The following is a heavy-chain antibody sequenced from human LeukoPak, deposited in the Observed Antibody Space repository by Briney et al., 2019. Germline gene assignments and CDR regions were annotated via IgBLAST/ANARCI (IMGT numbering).Heavy chain of an antibody. CDR1: GGSFSGYY. D-gene: IGHD3-10*01. V-gene: IGHV4-34*01. J-gene: IGHJ5*02. Sequence: KPSEPLSLTCAVYGGSFSGYYWSWLPQPPGKGVEGIGEINHSGSAHYTPPLKSRVTISVDTSKNQFSLKLSSVTAADTAVYYCARGRGPFDPWGQGTLVTVSS. CDR3: ARGRGPFDP. CDR2: INHSGSA.